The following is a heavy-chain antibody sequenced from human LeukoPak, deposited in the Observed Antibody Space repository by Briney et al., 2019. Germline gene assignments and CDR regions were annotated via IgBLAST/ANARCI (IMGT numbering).Heavy chain of an antibody. CDR1: GGSVSSGSYY. D-gene: IGHD6-19*01. CDR3: AREACSSGWYSIGHFDY. J-gene: IGHJ4*02. Sequence: SETLSLTCTVSGGSVSSGSYYWSWIRQPPGKGLEWIGYIYYSGSTNYNPSLKSRVTISVDTSKNQFSLKLSSVTAADTAVYYCAREACSSGWYSIGHFDYWGQGTLVTVSS. V-gene: IGHV4-61*01. CDR2: IYYSGST.